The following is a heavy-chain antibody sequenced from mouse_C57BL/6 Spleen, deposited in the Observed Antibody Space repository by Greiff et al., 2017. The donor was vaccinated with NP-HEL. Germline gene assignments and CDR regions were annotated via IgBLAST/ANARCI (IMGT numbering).Heavy chain of an antibody. CDR1: GFSLTSYA. CDR2: IWTGGGT. J-gene: IGHJ2*01. D-gene: IGHD1-1*01. Sequence: QVQLKESGPGLVAPSQSLSITCTVSGFSLTSYAISWVRQPPGKGLEWLGVIWTGGGTNYNSALKYRLSISKYNTKSQFFLKMNSLQTDDTAMYYCAREESCSSHYFDYWGQGTTLTVSS. CDR3: AREESCSSHYFDY. V-gene: IGHV2-9-1*01.